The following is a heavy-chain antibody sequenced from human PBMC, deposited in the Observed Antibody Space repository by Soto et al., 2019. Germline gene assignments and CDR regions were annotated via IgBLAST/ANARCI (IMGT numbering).Heavy chain of an antibody. CDR1: GGTFSSYA. CDR3: ARMRELPDAFDI. D-gene: IGHD3-10*01. V-gene: IGHV1-69*01. CDR2: IIPIFGTA. Sequence: QVQLVQSGAEVKKPGSSVKVSCKASGGTFSSYAISWVRQAHGQGLEWMGGIIPIFGTANYAQKFQGRVKITADESTSTAYMELSSLRSEDTGVYYCARMRELPDAFDIWGPGTMVTGSS. J-gene: IGHJ3*02.